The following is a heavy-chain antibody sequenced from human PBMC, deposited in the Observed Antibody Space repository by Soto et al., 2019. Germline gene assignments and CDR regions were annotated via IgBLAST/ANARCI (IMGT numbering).Heavy chain of an antibody. D-gene: IGHD2-8*01. CDR2: IYYSGST. CDR3: ARGYCTNGVCPTDFDY. V-gene: IGHV4-59*08. Sequence: SETLSLTCSVAGGSISSYYGSWIRQHPGKGLEWIGYIYYSGSTNYNPSLKSRVTISVDTSKNQFSLKLSSVTAADTAVYYCARGYCTNGVCPTDFDYWGQGTLVTVSS. J-gene: IGHJ4*02. CDR1: GGSISSYY.